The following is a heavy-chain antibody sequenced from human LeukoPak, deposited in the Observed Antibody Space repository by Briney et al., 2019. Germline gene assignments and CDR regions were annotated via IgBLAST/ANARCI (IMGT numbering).Heavy chain of an antibody. Sequence: GGSLRLPCAASGFTFSDHAMHWVRQAPGKGLEWVSAVGIAADTFYPGSVKGRFTISRENAKSSLYLQMNSLRVEDTAVYYCVRQKKSHGNFDYWGQGTLVTVSS. CDR3: VRQKKSHGNFDY. J-gene: IGHJ4*02. D-gene: IGHD1-26*01. CDR2: VGIAADT. CDR1: GFTFSDHA. V-gene: IGHV3-13*01.